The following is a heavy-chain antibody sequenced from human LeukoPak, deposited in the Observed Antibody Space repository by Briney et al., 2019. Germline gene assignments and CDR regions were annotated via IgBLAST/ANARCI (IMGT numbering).Heavy chain of an antibody. CDR1: GFTFSGSA. V-gene: IGHV3-73*01. D-gene: IGHD3-22*01. J-gene: IGHJ4*02. Sequence: GGYLRLSCAASGFTFSGSAMHWVRQASGKGLEWVGRIRSKANSYATAYAASVKGRFTISRDDSKNTAYLQMNSLKTEDTAVYYCTSPATSYYYDSSGFNDYWGQGTLVTVSS. CDR2: IRSKANSYAT. CDR3: TSPATSYYYDSSGFNDY.